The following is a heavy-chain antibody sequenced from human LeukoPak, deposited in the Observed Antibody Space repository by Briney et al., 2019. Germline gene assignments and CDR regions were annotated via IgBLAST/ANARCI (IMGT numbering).Heavy chain of an antibody. Sequence: PSETLSLTCTVSGGSISSGSYFWSWIRQPAGKGLEWIGRIYTIGSTDYNPSLQSRVTMSVDTSKNQFSLKLNSVTAADTAVYYCTRDQQLSYCGGDCYPANWGQGTLVTVSS. J-gene: IGHJ4*02. V-gene: IGHV4-61*02. CDR2: IYTIGST. CDR3: TRDQQLSYCGGDCYPAN. CDR1: GGSISSGSYF. D-gene: IGHD2-21*02.